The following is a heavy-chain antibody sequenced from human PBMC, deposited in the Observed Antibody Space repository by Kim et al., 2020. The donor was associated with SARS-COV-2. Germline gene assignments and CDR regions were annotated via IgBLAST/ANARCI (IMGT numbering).Heavy chain of an antibody. D-gene: IGHD4-4*01. CDR2: IYFSGSD. Sequence: SETLSLTCTVSGGSISGNYYWSWIRQPPGKGLEWIGYIYFSGSDYYNPSLKSRAIILVDTAKTQFSLTLSAVTAADTAVYYCVREGQYSNSFDTWGQGTLVTVSS. V-gene: IGHV4-30-4*01. CDR3: VREGQYSNSFDT. J-gene: IGHJ4*02. CDR1: GGSISGNYY.